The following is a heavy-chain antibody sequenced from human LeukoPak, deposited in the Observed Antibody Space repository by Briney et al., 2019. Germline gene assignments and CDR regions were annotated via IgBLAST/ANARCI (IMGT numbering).Heavy chain of an antibody. Sequence: PSETLSLTCTVSGGSISSSSYYWGWIRQPPGKGLEWIGSIYYSGSTYYNPSLKSRVTISVDTSKNQFSLKLSSVTAADTAVYYCARDLGGLGVQLWLLKERGPFDYWGQGTLVTVSS. V-gene: IGHV4-39*07. D-gene: IGHD5-18*01. CDR2: IYYSGST. CDR1: GGSISSSSYY. CDR3: ARDLGGLGVQLWLLKERGPFDY. J-gene: IGHJ4*02.